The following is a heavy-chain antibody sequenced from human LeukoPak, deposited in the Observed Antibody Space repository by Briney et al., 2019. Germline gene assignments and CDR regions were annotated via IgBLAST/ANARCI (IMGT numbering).Heavy chain of an antibody. CDR1: GFDVSRTF. CDR2: VYQDGGT. Sequence: GGSLRLSCAVSGFDVSRTFMTWVRQVPGKGLEWVSVVYQDGGTSYADSVKDRFTISRDTSRNTLNLQMNSLRAEDTALYYCACSEGYYHDSTGHDCYYYMDLWGTGTTVIVSS. D-gene: IGHD1-26*01. CDR3: ACSEGYYHDSTGHDCYYYMDL. J-gene: IGHJ6*03. V-gene: IGHV3-53*01.